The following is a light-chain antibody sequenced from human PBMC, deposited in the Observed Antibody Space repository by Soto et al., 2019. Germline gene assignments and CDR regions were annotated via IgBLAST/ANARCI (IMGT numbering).Light chain of an antibody. Sequence: QSVLTQPPSVSGSPGQSVAISCTGTSSDVGSYNRVSWYQQPPGAAPKLMIYEVSNRPSGVPDRFSGSKSGNTDSLTISGLQAEDEADYYCNSYTGSSTYVFGTGTKLTVL. CDR3: NSYTGSSTYV. CDR1: SSDVGSYNR. J-gene: IGLJ1*01. V-gene: IGLV2-18*02. CDR2: EVS.